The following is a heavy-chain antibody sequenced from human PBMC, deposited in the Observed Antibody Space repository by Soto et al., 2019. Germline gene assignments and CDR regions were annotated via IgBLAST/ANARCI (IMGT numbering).Heavy chain of an antibody. V-gene: IGHV4-34*01. CDR2: INLSGST. D-gene: IGHD6-13*01. CDR3: ARVIAGFSFDY. Sequence: QVQLQQWGAGLLKPSETLSLTCAVYGGSFSGYYWSWIRQPPGKGLEWIGEINLSGSTNYNPSLKSRVTISVDTSKNQFSLKLSSVTAADTAVYYCARVIAGFSFDYWGQGTLVTVSS. J-gene: IGHJ4*02. CDR1: GGSFSGYY.